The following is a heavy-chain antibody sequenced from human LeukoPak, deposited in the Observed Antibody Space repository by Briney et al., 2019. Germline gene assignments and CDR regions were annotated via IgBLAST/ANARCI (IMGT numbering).Heavy chain of an antibody. CDR1: GFTFSSYA. D-gene: IGHD6-19*01. CDR3: AKGVAVASPYYFDY. V-gene: IGHV3-23*01. J-gene: IGHJ4*02. CDR2: ISGSGSST. Sequence: HAGGSLRLSCAASGFTFSSYAMSWVRQAPGKGLEWVSPISGSGSSTYYADSVKGRFTISRDNSKNTLYLQMNSLRAEDTAVHYCAKGVAVASPYYFDYWGQGTLVTVSS.